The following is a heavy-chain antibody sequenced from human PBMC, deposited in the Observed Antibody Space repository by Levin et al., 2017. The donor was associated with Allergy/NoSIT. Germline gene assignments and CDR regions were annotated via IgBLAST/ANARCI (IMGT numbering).Heavy chain of an antibody. CDR2: INHSGST. Sequence: TSETLSLTCAVYDGSFSGYYWIWIRQPPGKGLEWIGEINHSGSTHYNPSLKSRVTISVDPSKNQFSLKLSSVTAADTAVYYCARGHRHLYSSYYYGSGSYADFDYWGQGTLVTVSS. D-gene: IGHD3-10*01. CDR3: ARGHRHLYSSYYYGSGSYADFDY. V-gene: IGHV4-34*01. J-gene: IGHJ4*02. CDR1: DGSFSGYY.